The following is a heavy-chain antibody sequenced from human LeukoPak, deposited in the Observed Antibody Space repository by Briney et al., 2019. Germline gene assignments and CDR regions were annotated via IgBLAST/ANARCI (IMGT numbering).Heavy chain of an antibody. D-gene: IGHD6-13*01. CDR3: ARDQRVAAAGTRSRYYYMDV. CDR2: IYHNGIG. Sequence: SQTLSLTCSVSGDSISSGYHYWTWIRQPPGKGLEWLGYIYHNGIGYNSPPLKSRVVMSVDTSKNQFSLRLSPVTAADTAVYYCARDQRVAAAGTRSRYYYMDVWGKGTTVTVSS. J-gene: IGHJ6*03. V-gene: IGHV4-30-4*08. CDR1: GDSISSGYHY.